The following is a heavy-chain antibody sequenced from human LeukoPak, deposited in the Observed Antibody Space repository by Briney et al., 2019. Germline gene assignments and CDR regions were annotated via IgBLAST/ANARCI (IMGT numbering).Heavy chain of an antibody. J-gene: IGHJ4*02. CDR3: ARAVTGYCSSTSCQYYFDY. D-gene: IGHD2-2*01. CDR1: GGSISSYY. CDR2: IYYSGST. Sequence: SETLSLTXTVSGGSISSYYWSWIRQPPGKGLEWIGYIYYSGSTNYNPSLKSRVTISVDTSKNQFSLKLSSVTAADTAVYYCARAVTGYCSSTSCQYYFDYWGQGTLVTVSS. V-gene: IGHV4-59*01.